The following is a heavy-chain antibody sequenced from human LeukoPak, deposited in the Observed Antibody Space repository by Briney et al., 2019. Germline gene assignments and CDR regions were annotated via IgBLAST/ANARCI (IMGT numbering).Heavy chain of an antibody. CDR2: IRQDGSEK. CDR3: AQSTYYHRYFDY. V-gene: IGHV3-7*01. Sequence: PGGSLRLSCAASGFTFSSYWMSWVRQAPGKGLEWVANIRQDGSEKYYVDSVKARFTISRDNAENSLYLQMNSLRAEDTAVYYCAQSTYYHRYFDYWGQGTLVTVSS. J-gene: IGHJ4*02. D-gene: IGHD3-22*01. CDR1: GFTFSSYW.